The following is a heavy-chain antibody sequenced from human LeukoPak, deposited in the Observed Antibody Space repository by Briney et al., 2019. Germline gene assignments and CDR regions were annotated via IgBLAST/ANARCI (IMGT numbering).Heavy chain of an antibody. V-gene: IGHV1-2*06. CDR2: INTNSGGT. J-gene: IGHJ4*02. CDR1: GYTFTGYY. D-gene: IGHD3-10*01. CDR3: ARSGSRATMFRGVIPNFDY. Sequence: ASVTVSCKASGYTFTGYYMHWLRQAPGQGREWMGLINTNSGGTNYAQKFQGRVTMTRDTSISTAYMDLSRLRSDDTAVYYCARSGSRATMFRGVIPNFDYWGQGTLVTVSS.